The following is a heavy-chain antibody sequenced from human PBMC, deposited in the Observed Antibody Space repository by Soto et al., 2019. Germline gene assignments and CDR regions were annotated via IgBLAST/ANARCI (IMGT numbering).Heavy chain of an antibody. D-gene: IGHD3-22*01. V-gene: IGHV3-48*03. CDR3: ARDTYYYDSSGYYSLPFDY. J-gene: IGHJ4*02. CDR2: ISSSGSTI. CDR1: GFTFSSYE. Sequence: EVQLVESGGGLVQPGGSLRLSCAASGFTFSSYEMNWVRQAPGKGLEWVSYISSSGSTIYYADSVKGRFTISRDNAKNSLYLQMNSLRAEDTAVYYCARDTYYYDSSGYYSLPFDYWGQGTLVTVSS.